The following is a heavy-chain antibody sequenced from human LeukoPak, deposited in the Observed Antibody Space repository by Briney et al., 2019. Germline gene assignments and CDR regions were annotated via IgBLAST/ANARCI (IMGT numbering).Heavy chain of an antibody. V-gene: IGHV3-64*01. CDR1: GFTFSSYA. D-gene: IGHD6-13*01. CDR2: ISSNGGSI. Sequence: AGWSLRLSCAASGFTFSSYAMHWVRQAPGKGLEYVSAISSNGGSIYYANSVKGRFTISRDNSKNTLYLQMDSLRAEDMAVYYCARDRHGGGAAAGTPYYYYMDVWGKGTTVTVSS. J-gene: IGHJ6*03. CDR3: ARDRHGGGAAAGTPYYYYMDV.